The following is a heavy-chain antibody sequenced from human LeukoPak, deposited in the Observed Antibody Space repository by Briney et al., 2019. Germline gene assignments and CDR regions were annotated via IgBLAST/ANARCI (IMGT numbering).Heavy chain of an antibody. CDR1: GXXXXSYX. J-gene: IGHJ6*02. CDR3: ARDSYYYDSSGYYYYYGMDV. D-gene: IGHD3-22*01. V-gene: IGHV1-18*01. Sequence: VXVSCKASGXXXXSYXXSWVRXAXGQGLXXMGWXXXYNGNTNYAQKLQGRVTMTTHTSTSTAYMELRSLRSDDTAVYYCARDSYYYDSSGYYYYYGMDVWGQGTTVTVSS. CDR2: XXXYNGNT.